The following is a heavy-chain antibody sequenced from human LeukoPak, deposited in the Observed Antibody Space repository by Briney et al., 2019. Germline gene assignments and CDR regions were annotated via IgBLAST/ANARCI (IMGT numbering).Heavy chain of an antibody. D-gene: IGHD5-24*01. J-gene: IGHJ6*03. Sequence: GASVKVSCKDSGGTFSSYAISWVRQAPGQGLEWMGGIIPIFGTANYAQKFQGRVTITTDESTSTAYMELSSLRSEDTAVYYCARVKRYDYYYMDVWGKGTTVTVSS. V-gene: IGHV1-69*05. CDR1: GGTFSSYA. CDR2: IIPIFGTA. CDR3: ARVKRYDYYYMDV.